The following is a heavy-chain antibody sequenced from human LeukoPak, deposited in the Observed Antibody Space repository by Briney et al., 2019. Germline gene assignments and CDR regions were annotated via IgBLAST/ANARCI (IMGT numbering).Heavy chain of an antibody. Sequence: SETLSLTCTVSGYSISSGYYWGWIRQPPGKGLEWIGSIYHSGRTFYNPSLKSRVTISVDTSKNQFSLKLSSVTAADTAVYYCARHLITMVRGVKPNYFDYWGQGTLVTVSS. V-gene: IGHV4-38-2*02. CDR2: IYHSGRT. CDR3: ARHLITMVRGVKPNYFDY. J-gene: IGHJ4*02. D-gene: IGHD3-10*01. CDR1: GYSISSGYY.